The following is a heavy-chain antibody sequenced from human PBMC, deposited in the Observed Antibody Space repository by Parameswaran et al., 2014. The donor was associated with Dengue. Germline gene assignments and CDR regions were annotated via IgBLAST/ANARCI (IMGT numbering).Heavy chain of an antibody. D-gene: IGHD4-23*01. CDR2: VSSSSSYI. V-gene: IGHV3-21*01. J-gene: IGHJ4*02. CDR3: ARDLRPEYGGNAPDY. Sequence: WIRQPPGKGLEWVSSVSSSSSYIYYADSVKGRFTISRDNAKNSLYLQMNSLRAEDTAVYYCARDLRPEYGGNAPDYWGQGTLVTVSS.